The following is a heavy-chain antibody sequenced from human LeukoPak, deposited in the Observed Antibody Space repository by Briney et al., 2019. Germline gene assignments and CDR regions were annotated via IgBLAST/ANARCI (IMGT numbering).Heavy chain of an antibody. J-gene: IGHJ6*02. CDR2: ISSSSSTI. D-gene: IGHD1-14*01. CDR3: ARTGVIYGMDV. V-gene: IGHV3-48*04. Sequence: PGGSLRLSCAASGFTFSSYSMNWVRQAPGKGLEWVSYISSSSSTIYYADSVKGRFTISRDNAKNSLYLQMNSLRAEDTAVYYCARTGVIYGMDVWGQGTTVTVSS. CDR1: GFTFSSYS.